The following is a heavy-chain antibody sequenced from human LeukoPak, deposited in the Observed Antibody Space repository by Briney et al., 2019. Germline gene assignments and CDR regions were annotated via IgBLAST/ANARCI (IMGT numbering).Heavy chain of an antibody. J-gene: IGHJ3*02. D-gene: IGHD5-18*01. CDR3: AREDGTAMDNAFDM. CDR2: IYYSGST. CDR1: GGSISSSNYY. Sequence: PSETLSLTCIVSGGSISSSNYYWGWIRQPPGKGLEWIGTIYYSGSTYYNASLKSLVTISVDTSKNQLSLKLSPVTAADTAVYYCAREDGTAMDNAFDMWSQGTMVTVSS. V-gene: IGHV4-39*02.